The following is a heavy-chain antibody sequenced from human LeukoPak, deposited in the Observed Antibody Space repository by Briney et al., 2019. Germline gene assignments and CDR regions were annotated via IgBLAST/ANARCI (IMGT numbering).Heavy chain of an antibody. V-gene: IGHV3-23*01. CDR2: ISGSGGST. J-gene: IGHJ4*02. CDR1: GFTFSNYA. Sequence: GGSLRLSCAASGFTFSNYAMSWVRQAPGKGLEWVSAISGSGGSTYYADSVKGRFTISRDNSKNTLYLQMNSLRAEDTAVYYCAKEGYYGSGSYYNPYYFDYWAREPWSPSPQ. D-gene: IGHD3-10*01. CDR3: AKEGYYGSGSYYNPYYFDY.